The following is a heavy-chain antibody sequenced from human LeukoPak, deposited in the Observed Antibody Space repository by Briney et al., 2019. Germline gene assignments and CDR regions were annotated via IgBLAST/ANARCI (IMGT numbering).Heavy chain of an antibody. CDR3: AREESIGSYQFLNDY. J-gene: IGHJ4*02. CDR2: IIPIFGTA. Sequence: ASVKVSCKASGGTFSSYAISWVRQAPGQGLEWMGGIIPIFGTANYAQKFQGRVTITADESTSTAYMEVRSLRSDDTAVYYCAREESIGSYQFLNDYWGQGTLVTVSS. CDR1: GGTFSSYA. V-gene: IGHV1-69*13. D-gene: IGHD1-26*01.